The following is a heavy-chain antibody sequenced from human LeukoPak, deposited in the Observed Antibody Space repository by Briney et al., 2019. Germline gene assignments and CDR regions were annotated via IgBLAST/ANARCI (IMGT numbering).Heavy chain of an antibody. J-gene: IGHJ6*04. D-gene: IGHD2-2*01. CDR3: ARYIVVVPAAKPSYYYGMDV. CDR2: INHSGST. V-gene: IGHV4-34*01. CDR1: GGSFSGYY. Sequence: PSETLSLTCAVYGGSFSGYYWSWIRQPPGKGLESIGEINHSGSTNYNPSLKSRVTISVDTSKNQFSLKLSSVTAADTAVYYCARYIVVVPAAKPSYYYGMDVWGKGTTVTVSS.